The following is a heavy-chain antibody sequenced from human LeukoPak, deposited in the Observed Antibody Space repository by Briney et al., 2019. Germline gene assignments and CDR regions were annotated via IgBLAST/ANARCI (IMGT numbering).Heavy chain of an antibody. CDR3: ATDQGQVDRDAFNM. J-gene: IGHJ3*02. Sequence: GGSLRLSCEASGFSFSSHGIHWVRQAPGKGLEWVASVYNDGTEKEYADSVRGRFTISRDNSKNTMYLQMNSLRTEDTAVYSCATDQGQVDRDAFNMWGQGTMVTVSS. CDR2: VYNDGTEK. CDR1: GFSFSSHG. V-gene: IGHV3-30*02. D-gene: IGHD2-15*01.